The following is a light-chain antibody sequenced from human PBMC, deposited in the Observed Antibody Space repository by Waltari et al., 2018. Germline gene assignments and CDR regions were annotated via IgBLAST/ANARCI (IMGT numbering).Light chain of an antibody. J-gene: IGLJ3*02. CDR2: DVS. CDR1: SSDVGGYNS. CDR3: SSYTSSPSWV. Sequence: QSALTQPASVSGSPGQSITISCTGTSSDVGGYNSVSWYQQHPGKAPKLMIYDVSNRPSGVSNRFSGSKSGNTASLTISGLQAEDEADYYCSSYTSSPSWVFGGGTKLTVL. V-gene: IGLV2-14*03.